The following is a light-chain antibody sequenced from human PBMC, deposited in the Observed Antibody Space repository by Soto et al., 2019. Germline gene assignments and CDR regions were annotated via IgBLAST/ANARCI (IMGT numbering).Light chain of an antibody. Sequence: DIQMTQSPSSVSASVGDRVTITCRASQGISSWLAWYQQKPGKAPKLLIYKASSLESGVPSRFSGSGSGTDFTLTISSLQPDDFATYYCQQYSDSSGAFGQGTKVDIK. CDR3: QQYSDSSGA. V-gene: IGKV1-5*03. J-gene: IGKJ1*01. CDR2: KAS. CDR1: QGISSW.